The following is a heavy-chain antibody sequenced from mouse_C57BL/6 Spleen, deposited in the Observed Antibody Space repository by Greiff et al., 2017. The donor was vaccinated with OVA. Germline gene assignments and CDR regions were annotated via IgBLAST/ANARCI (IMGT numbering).Heavy chain of an antibody. J-gene: IGHJ4*01. CDR3: AGVITTGAMDY. D-gene: IGHD1-1*01. CDR1: GYSITSGYY. V-gene: IGHV3-6*01. CDR2: ISYDGSN. Sequence: EVKLQESGPGLVKPSQSLSLTCSVTGYSITSGYYWNWIRQFPGNKLEWMGYISYDGSNNYNPSLKNRISITRDTSKNQFFLKLNSVTTEDTATDYCAGVITTGAMDYWGQGTSVTVSS.